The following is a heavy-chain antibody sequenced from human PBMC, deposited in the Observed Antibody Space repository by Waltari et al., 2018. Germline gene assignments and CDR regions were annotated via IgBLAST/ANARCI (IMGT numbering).Heavy chain of an antibody. CDR3: ARGLGAIY. V-gene: IGHV4-39*07. Sequence: QLQMQESGPGLVRPSETLSLTCAVSGGSITTITYFWGWIRQPPGKGLEWIGSFSYKWNTYYNPALKSRATISGDTSKNQVSLVLTSVTAADTAVYYCARGLGAIYWGHGTLVTVSS. D-gene: IGHD2-21*01. CDR1: GGSITTITYF. J-gene: IGHJ4*01. CDR2: FSYKWNT.